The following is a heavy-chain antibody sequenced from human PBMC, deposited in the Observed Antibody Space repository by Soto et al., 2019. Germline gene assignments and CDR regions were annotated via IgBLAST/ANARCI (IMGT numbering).Heavy chain of an antibody. V-gene: IGHV4-39*01. CDR2: FFYSGRT. D-gene: IGHD2-8*02. CDR1: GGSISSASYY. Sequence: ASETLSLTCTVSGGSISSASYYWGWIRQPPGNGLEWIGSFFYSGRTFYNPSLESRVTISIDTSKNQVSLRLTSVTAADTAVYFCARQFCTSAGCSTVNWFDPWSQGTLVTVSS. CDR3: ARQFCTSAGCSTVNWFDP. J-gene: IGHJ5*02.